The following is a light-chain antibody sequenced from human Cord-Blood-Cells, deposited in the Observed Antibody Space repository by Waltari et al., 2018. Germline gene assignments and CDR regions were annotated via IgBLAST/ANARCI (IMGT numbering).Light chain of an antibody. V-gene: IGKV2-28*01. CDR1: QSLLHSNGYNY. J-gene: IGKJ3*01. Sequence: DIVMTQSPLSLPVTPGEPASISCRSSQSLLHSNGYNYLDWYLQKPGQSPQLLIYLVSNLASGVPDRFSGSGSCTDFTLKISRVEAEDVGVHYCMQALQTTFTFGPGTKVDIK. CDR2: LVS. CDR3: MQALQTTFT.